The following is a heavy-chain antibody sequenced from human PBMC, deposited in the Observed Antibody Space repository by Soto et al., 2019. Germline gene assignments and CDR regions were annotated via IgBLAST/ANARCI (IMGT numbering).Heavy chain of an antibody. CDR3: ARGPTDYYDNSANYFLDY. CDR2: ISTYNGNT. CDR1: GYTFITYG. J-gene: IGHJ4*02. Sequence: QVQLVQSGAEVKKPGASVKVSCKASGYTFITYGVSWVRQAPGQGLDWLGWISTYNGNTRYAARLKGRVTMTTDTTTNTASMELRNLRSDDTAVYYCARGPTDYYDNSANYFLDYGGQGTLVTVSS. D-gene: IGHD3-22*01. V-gene: IGHV1-18*01.